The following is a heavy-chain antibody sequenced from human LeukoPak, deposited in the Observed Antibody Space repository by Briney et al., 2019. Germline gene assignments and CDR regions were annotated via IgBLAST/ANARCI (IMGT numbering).Heavy chain of an antibody. D-gene: IGHD4-17*01. Sequence: GGSLRLSCAASGLTFSGYDMHWVRQAPGKGLEWVSYISSSGSTIYYADSVKGRFTISRDNAKNSLYLQMNSLRAEDTAVYYCARDIDYGDYLPWGQGTMVTVSS. J-gene: IGHJ3*01. CDR1: GLTFSGYD. V-gene: IGHV3-11*01. CDR2: ISSSGSTI. CDR3: ARDIDYGDYLP.